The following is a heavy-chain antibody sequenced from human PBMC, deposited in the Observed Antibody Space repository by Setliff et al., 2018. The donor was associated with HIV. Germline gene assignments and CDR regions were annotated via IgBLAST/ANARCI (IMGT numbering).Heavy chain of an antibody. CDR2: IYPSGST. CDR3: AISYYYGSGIPGYYFDY. CDR1: GGSISSGAYS. Sequence: SETLSLTCAVSGGSISSGAYSWSWIRQPPGKGLEWIGYIYPSGSTYYNPPLKSRVTISVDTSKNQFSLKLSSVTAADTAVYYCAISYYYGSGIPGYYFDYWGQGTLVTVSS. V-gene: IGHV4-30-2*03. D-gene: IGHD3-10*01. J-gene: IGHJ4*02.